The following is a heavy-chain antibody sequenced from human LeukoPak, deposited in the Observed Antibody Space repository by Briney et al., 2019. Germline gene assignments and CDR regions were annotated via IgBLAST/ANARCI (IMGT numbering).Heavy chain of an antibody. CDR3: ARVGGLVGATRLPDY. D-gene: IGHD1-26*01. Sequence: GGSLRLSCAASGFTFSSYSMNWVRQAPGKGLEWVSSISSSSSYIYYADSVKGRFTISRDNAKNSLYLQMNSLRAEDTAVYYCARVGGLVGATRLPDYRGQGTLVTVSS. V-gene: IGHV3-21*01. CDR2: ISSSSSYI. J-gene: IGHJ4*02. CDR1: GFTFSSYS.